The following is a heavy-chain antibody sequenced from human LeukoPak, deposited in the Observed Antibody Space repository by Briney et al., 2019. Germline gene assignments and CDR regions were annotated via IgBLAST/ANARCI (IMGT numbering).Heavy chain of an antibody. CDR2: ISSSSTYI. CDR1: GFTFSSYS. Sequence: GGSLRLSCAASGFTFSSYSMNWVRQAPGKGLEWVSSISSSSTYIYYADSVKGRFTISRDNAKNSLYLQMNSLRAEDTAVYYCARTSSGWYLDAFDIWGQGTMVTVSS. J-gene: IGHJ3*02. D-gene: IGHD6-19*01. CDR3: ARTSSGWYLDAFDI. V-gene: IGHV3-21*01.